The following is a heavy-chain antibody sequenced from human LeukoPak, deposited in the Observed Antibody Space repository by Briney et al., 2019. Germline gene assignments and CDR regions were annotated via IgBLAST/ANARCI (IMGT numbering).Heavy chain of an antibody. Sequence: GGSLRLSCAASGFTLSSYSMNWVRQAPGKGLEWVSSISSSSSYIYYTDSVKGRFTISRDNAKNSLYLQMDSLTAEDTALYYCARDPYYYNSGSFAAFDIWGQGTMVTVSS. V-gene: IGHV3-21*01. J-gene: IGHJ3*02. CDR3: ARDPYYYNSGSFAAFDI. CDR1: GFTLSSYS. CDR2: ISSSSSYI. D-gene: IGHD3-10*01.